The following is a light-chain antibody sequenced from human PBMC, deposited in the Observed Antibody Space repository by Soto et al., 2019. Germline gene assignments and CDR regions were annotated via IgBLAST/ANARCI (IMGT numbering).Light chain of an antibody. CDR2: GAS. Sequence: EIVMTQSPATLSVSPGDRATLSCRASQSVSSNLAWYRQKPGQAPRLLIYGASTRATGIPARFSGSGSGTDFTLTISSLQSEDFAVYFCQQYNNWPLTFGGGTKVEIK. CDR1: QSVSSN. V-gene: IGKV3-15*01. J-gene: IGKJ4*01. CDR3: QQYNNWPLT.